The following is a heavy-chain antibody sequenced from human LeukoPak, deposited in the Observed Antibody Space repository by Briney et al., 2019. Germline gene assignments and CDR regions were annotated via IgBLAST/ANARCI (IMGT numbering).Heavy chain of an antibody. V-gene: IGHV3-7*01. CDR2: IKQDGTEK. CDR1: GFTFSTYW. J-gene: IGHJ4*02. CDR3: ARDKVDNAWTGSLLDY. D-gene: IGHD1-1*01. Sequence: PGGSLRLSCATSGFTFSTYWMSWVRQAPGKGLEWVAIIKQDGTEKHYVDSVKGRFTISRDNAKNSVYLQMNSLRAEDTAVYYCARDKVDNAWTGSLLDYWGQGTLVTVSS.